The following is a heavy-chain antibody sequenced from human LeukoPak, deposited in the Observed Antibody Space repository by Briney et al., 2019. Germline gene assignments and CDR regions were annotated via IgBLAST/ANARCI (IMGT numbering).Heavy chain of an antibody. D-gene: IGHD2-15*01. CDR2: VYHSAST. J-gene: IGHJ4*01. CDR1: GASVSGSPYY. V-gene: IGHV4-39*07. CDR3: VRVKIYCRGGSCYAPFDY. Sequence: PSETLSLTCTVSGASVSGSPYYWGWIRQPPGKGLEWIGSVYHSASTHYNPSLKSRVTISVEASKNQFSLKLSSVTAADTAVYYCVRVKIYCRGGSCYAPFDYWGRGTLVTVSS.